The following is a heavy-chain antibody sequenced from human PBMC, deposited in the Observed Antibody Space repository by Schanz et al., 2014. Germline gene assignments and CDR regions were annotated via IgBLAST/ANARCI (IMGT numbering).Heavy chain of an antibody. CDR2: IYYSGST. J-gene: IGHJ6*02. CDR3: ARGGRTTYNYYYGMDV. D-gene: IGHD1-1*01. Sequence: QVQLQESGPGLVKPSQTLSLTCAVSGGSISSGGYSWNWIRQPPGKGLEWIVYIYYSGSTYYNPSLKSRVTISVDTSKTQFFLKLSSVTAADTAVYYCARGGRTTYNYYYGMDVWGQGTTVTVSS. CDR1: GGSISSGGYS. V-gene: IGHV4-30-4*07.